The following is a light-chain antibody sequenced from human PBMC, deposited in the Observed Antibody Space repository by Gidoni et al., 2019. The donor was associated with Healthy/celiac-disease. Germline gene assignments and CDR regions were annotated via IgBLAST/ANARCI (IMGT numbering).Light chain of an antibody. V-gene: IGKV1-39*01. CDR3: QQSYST. J-gene: IGKJ4*01. CDR2: AAS. CDR1: QSISKF. Sequence: DIQMTQSPSSLSASVGDRVTITCRASQSISKFLNWYQQKPGKAPKLLIYAASSLQSGVPSRCSGSGSGTDFTLTISSLQPEDFATYYCQQSYSTFGGGTKVEIK.